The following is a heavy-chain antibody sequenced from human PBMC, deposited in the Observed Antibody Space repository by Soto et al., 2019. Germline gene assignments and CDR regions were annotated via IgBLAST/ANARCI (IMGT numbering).Heavy chain of an antibody. CDR2: ISGSGGST. J-gene: IGHJ4*02. D-gene: IGHD3-10*01. CDR3: AKVPPAITMVRGVIVSWYFDY. V-gene: IGHV3-23*01. CDR1: GFTFSSYA. Sequence: GGSLRFSCAASGFTFSSYAMSWVRQAPGKGLEWVSAISGSGGSTYYADSVKGRFTISRDNSKNTLYLQMNSLRAEDTAVYYCAKVPPAITMVRGVIVSWYFDYWGQGTLVTVSS.